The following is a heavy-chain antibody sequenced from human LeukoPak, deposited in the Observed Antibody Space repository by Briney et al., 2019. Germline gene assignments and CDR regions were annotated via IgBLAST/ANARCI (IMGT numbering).Heavy chain of an antibody. CDR1: GGSFSGYY. Sequence: SETLSLTCAVYGGSFSGYYWGWIRQPPGKGLEWIGSIYYSGSTYYNPSLKSRVTISVDTSKNQFSLKLSSVTAADTAVYYCARTYSDLRSYGLFDYWGQGTLVTVSS. CDR3: ARTYSDLRSYGLFDY. CDR2: IYYSGST. D-gene: IGHD3-3*01. J-gene: IGHJ4*02. V-gene: IGHV4-39*01.